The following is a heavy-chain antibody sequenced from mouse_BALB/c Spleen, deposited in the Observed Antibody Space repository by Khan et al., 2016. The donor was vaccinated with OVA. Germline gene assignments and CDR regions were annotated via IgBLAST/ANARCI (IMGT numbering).Heavy chain of an antibody. CDR3: ARGRYRYPFAY. V-gene: IGHV3-2*02. CDR1: GYSITSDYV. D-gene: IGHD2-14*01. J-gene: IGHJ3*01. CDR2: ISYSGST. Sequence: EVQLQESGPGLVKPSQSLSLTCTVTGYSITSDYVRNWIRQFPGNKLEWMGYISYSGSTSYNPSLKSRTSITRDTSKNQFFLQLNSVTTEDTATYYCARGRYRYPFAYWGQGTLVTVSA.